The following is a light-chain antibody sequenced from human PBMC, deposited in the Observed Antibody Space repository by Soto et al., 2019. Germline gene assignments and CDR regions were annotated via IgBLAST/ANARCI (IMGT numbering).Light chain of an antibody. V-gene: IGKV3-11*01. Sequence: EIVLTQCPASLSLSPGERAALSCRASESVDSNLVWYHQKPGQAPRLLIFGASNRATGIPARFSGSGSGTDFTLAINRLEPDDFAVYYCQQRSDWPITVGQGTRLESK. CDR2: GAS. J-gene: IGKJ5*01. CDR1: ESVDSN. CDR3: QQRSDWPIT.